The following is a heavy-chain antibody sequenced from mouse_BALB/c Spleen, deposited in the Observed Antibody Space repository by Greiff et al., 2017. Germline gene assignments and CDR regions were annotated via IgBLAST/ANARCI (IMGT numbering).Heavy chain of an antibody. D-gene: IGHD1-1*01. V-gene: IGHV5-17*02. J-gene: IGHJ4*01. CDR1: GFTFSSFG. CDR3: ARGPITTVVGMDY. Sequence: DVKLVESGGGLVQPGGSRKLSCAASGFTFSSFGMHWVRQAPEKGLEWVAYISSGSSTIYYADTVKGRFTISRDNPKNTLFLQMTSLRSEDTAMYYCARGPITTVVGMDYWGQGTSVTVSS. CDR2: ISSGSSTI.